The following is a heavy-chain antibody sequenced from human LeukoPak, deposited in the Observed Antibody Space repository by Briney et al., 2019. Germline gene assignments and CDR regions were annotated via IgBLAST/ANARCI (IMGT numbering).Heavy chain of an antibody. Sequence: SVKVSCKASGGTFSSYAISWVRQAPGQGLEWMGRFIPILGIANYAQKFQGRVTITADKSTSTAYMELSSLRSEDTAVYYCARDNPTDNYYGSGRLDYWGQGTLVTVSS. J-gene: IGHJ4*02. CDR1: GGTFSSYA. V-gene: IGHV1-69*04. CDR2: FIPILGIA. CDR3: ARDNPTDNYYGSGRLDY. D-gene: IGHD3-10*01.